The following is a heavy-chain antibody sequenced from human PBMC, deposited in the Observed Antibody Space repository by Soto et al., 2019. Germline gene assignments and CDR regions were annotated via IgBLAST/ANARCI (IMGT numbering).Heavy chain of an antibody. CDR3: ATVPCGRGPT. CDR2: IKPKSEGETA. J-gene: IGHJ4*02. V-gene: IGHV3-15*07. Sequence: EMQLVQSGGGLVKPGGSLRLSCVASRFNFSAAWLNWIRQAPGKGLEWVGRIKPKSEGETADYTAPVRGRFTISRDDSQNPLHLQMDSLKTEDTALYYCATVPCGRGPTWGLGVLVTVSS. D-gene: IGHD2-21*01. CDR1: RFNFSAAW.